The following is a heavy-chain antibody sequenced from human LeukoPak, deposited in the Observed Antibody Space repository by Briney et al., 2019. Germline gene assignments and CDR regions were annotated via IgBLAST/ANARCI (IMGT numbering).Heavy chain of an antibody. CDR3: ARAKDPSGPNAFDF. CDR1: GFIFDDYG. D-gene: IGHD1-26*01. Sequence: PGGSLRLSCAASGFIFDDYGMSWVRQAPGKGLEWVSGINWDGGNTGHVDSVKGRFTISRGSAKNSLYLQMNSLRAEDTALYYCARAKDPSGPNAFDFWGQGTMVTVSS. J-gene: IGHJ3*01. CDR2: INWDGGNT. V-gene: IGHV3-20*04.